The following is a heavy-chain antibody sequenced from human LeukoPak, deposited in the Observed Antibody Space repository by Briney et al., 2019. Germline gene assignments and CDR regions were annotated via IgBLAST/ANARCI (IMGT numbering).Heavy chain of an antibody. J-gene: IGHJ5*02. CDR1: GYSFTSYW. CDR2: IYPGDSDT. D-gene: IGHD2-15*01. Sequence: HGESLQISCKGSGYSFTSYWIGWVRQMPGKGLEWMGIIYPGDSDTRYSPSFQGQVTISADKSISTAYLQWSSLKASDTAMYYCARGYCSGGSCYGRWFDPWGQGTLVTVSS. CDR3: ARGYCSGGSCYGRWFDP. V-gene: IGHV5-51*01.